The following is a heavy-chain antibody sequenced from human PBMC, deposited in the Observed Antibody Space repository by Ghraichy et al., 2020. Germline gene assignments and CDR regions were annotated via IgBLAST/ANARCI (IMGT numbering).Heavy chain of an antibody. D-gene: IGHD2-2*01. Sequence: GGSLRLSCAASGFTFSSYAMSWVRQAPGKGLEWVSAISGSGGSTYYADSVKGRFTISRDNSKNTLYLQMNSLRAGDTAVYYCATESQGVYCSSTSCYGRPKPNDYWGQGTLATVSS. CDR3: ATESQGVYCSSTSCYGRPKPNDY. J-gene: IGHJ4*02. CDR1: GFTFSSYA. V-gene: IGHV3-23*01. CDR2: ISGSGGST.